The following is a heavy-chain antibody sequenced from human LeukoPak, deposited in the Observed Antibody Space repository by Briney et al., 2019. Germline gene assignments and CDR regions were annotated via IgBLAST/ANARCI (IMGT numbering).Heavy chain of an antibody. J-gene: IGHJ6*03. V-gene: IGHV1-69*06. CDR2: IIPIFGTA. CDR3: ARDGYSSSLSYYYYYMDV. D-gene: IGHD6-6*01. Sequence: ASLKVSCKASGYSFTSYGISWVRQAPGQGLEWMGGIIPIFGTANYAQKFQGRVTITADKSTSTAYMELSSLRSEDTAVYYCARDGYSSSLSYYYYYMDVWGKGTTVTVSS. CDR1: GYSFTSYG.